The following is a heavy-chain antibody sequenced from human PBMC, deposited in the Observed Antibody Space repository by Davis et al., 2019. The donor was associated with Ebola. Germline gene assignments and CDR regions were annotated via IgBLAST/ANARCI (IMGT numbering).Heavy chain of an antibody. CDR3: AKDRNPRYSGSYYRLGRIDY. V-gene: IGHV3-23*01. D-gene: IGHD1-26*01. J-gene: IGHJ4*02. CDR1: GFTFSDYY. Sequence: PGGSLRLSCAASGFTFSDYYMSWVRQAPGKGLEWVSAISGSGGSTYYADSVKGRFTISRDNSKNTLYLQMNSLRAEDTAVYYCAKDRNPRYSGSYYRLGRIDYWGQGTLVTVSS. CDR2: ISGSGGST.